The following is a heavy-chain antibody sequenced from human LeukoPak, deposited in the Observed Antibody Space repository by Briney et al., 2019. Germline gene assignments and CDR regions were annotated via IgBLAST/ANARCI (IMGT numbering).Heavy chain of an antibody. J-gene: IGHJ4*02. CDR3: AKDLEVIDY. D-gene: IGHD3-16*02. V-gene: IGHV3-30*18. Sequence: GGSLRLSCTASGFTFSSYGMHWVRQAPGKGLEWVAVISYDGSNKYYADSVKGRFTISRDNSKNTLYLQMNSLRAEDTAVYYCAKDLEVIDYWGQGTLVTVSS. CDR2: ISYDGSNK. CDR1: GFTFSSYG.